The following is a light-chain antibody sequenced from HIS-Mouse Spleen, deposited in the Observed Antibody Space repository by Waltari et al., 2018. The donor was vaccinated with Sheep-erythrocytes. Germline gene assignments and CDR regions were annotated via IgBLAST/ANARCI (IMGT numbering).Light chain of an antibody. Sequence: QSALTQPASVSGSPGQSITIPCTGTSSDVGSYNLVTWYQQHPGQAPQLMIYEGSKRPSGVSNRFSGSKSGNTASLTISGLQAEDEADYYCCSYAGSSTPWVFGGGTKLTVL. J-gene: IGLJ3*02. CDR1: SSDVGSYNL. V-gene: IGLV2-23*01. CDR3: CSYAGSSTPWV. CDR2: EGS.